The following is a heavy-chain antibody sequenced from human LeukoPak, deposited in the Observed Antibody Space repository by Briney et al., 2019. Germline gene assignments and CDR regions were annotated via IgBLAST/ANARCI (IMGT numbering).Heavy chain of an antibody. CDR3: ARDLSTSHDYYYYYGMDV. CDR1: GGSISSYY. J-gene: IGHJ6*02. V-gene: IGHV4-59*01. Sequence: PSETLSLTCTVSGGSISSYYWSWIRQPPGKGLEWIGYIYYSGSTNYNPSLKSRVTISVDTSKNQFSLKLSSVTAADTAVYYCARDLSTSHDYYYYYGMDVWGQGTTVTVSS. CDR2: IYYSGST. D-gene: IGHD2-2*01.